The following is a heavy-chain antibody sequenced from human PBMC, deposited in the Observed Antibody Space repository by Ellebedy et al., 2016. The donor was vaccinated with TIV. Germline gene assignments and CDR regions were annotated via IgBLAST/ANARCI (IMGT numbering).Heavy chain of an antibody. CDR3: ARGAQTGDLT. J-gene: IGHJ4*02. CDR2: INHSGGT. V-gene: IGHV4-34*01. CDR1: GFTFSSYS. Sequence: MPGGSLRLSCAASGFTFSSYSMNWVRQTPGKGLEWIGEINHSGGTNYNPSLKSRVTISVDTSKTQFSLKLSSVTAADTAVYYCARGAQTGDLTWGQGTLVTVSS. D-gene: IGHD7-27*01.